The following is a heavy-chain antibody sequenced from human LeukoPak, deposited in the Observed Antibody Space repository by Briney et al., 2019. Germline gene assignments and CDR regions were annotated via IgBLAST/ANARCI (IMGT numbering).Heavy chain of an antibody. J-gene: IGHJ5*02. CDR1: GYTFTSYD. CDR2: MNPNSGNT. Sequence: GASVKVSCKASGYTFTSYDINWVRQATGQGLEWMGWMNPNSGNTGYAQKFQGRVTMTTDTSTSTAYMELRSLRSDDTAVYYCAREASVASDWFDPWGQGTLVTVSS. CDR3: AREASVASDWFDP. V-gene: IGHV1-8*02. D-gene: IGHD6-19*01.